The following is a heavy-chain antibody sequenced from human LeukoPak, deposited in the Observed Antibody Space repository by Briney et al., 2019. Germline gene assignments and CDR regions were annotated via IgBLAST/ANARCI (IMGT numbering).Heavy chain of an antibody. CDR1: GYTFTSYY. V-gene: IGHV1-8*03. D-gene: IGHD3-3*01. Sequence: ASVKVSCKASGYTFTSYYMHWVRQAPGQGLEWMGWMNPNSGNTGYAQKFQGRVTITRNTSISTAYMELSSLRSEDTAVYYCATAYDFWSGFGNAFDIWGQGTMVTVSS. CDR2: MNPNSGNT. CDR3: ATAYDFWSGFGNAFDI. J-gene: IGHJ3*02.